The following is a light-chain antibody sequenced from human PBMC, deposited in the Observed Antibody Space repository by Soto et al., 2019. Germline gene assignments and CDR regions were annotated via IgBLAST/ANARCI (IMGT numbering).Light chain of an antibody. J-gene: IGKJ1*01. CDR3: KQYNSYWT. CDR2: DAS. V-gene: IGKV1-5*01. Sequence: DIQMTQSPSTLSASVGDRVTITCRASQSISSWLAWYQQKPGKAPKLLIYDASSLESGVPSRFSGSGSGTEFTLTISSLQPDDFATYYCKQYNSYWTFGQGTKVE. CDR1: QSISSW.